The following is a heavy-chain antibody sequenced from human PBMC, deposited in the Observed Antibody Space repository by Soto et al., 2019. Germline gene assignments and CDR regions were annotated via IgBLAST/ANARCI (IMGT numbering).Heavy chain of an antibody. D-gene: IGHD3-3*01. J-gene: IGHJ6*02. V-gene: IGHV3-15*01. CDR1: GFTFSNAW. Sequence: GGSLRLSCAASGFTFSNAWMSWVRQAPGKGLEWVGRIKSKNDGGTTDYAAPAKGRFTISIDDSKNTLYLQMNSLKTEDTAVYYCTTDTLVLRFLEWTHRYYYYGMDVWGQGTTVTVSS. CDR3: TTDTLVLRFLEWTHRYYYYGMDV. CDR2: IKSKNDGGTT.